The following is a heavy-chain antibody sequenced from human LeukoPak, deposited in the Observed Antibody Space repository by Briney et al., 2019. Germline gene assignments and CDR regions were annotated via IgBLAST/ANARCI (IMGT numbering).Heavy chain of an antibody. V-gene: IGHV1-18*01. D-gene: IGHD3-9*01. J-gene: IGHJ4*02. CDR1: GYTFTSYG. Sequence: GASVKVSCKASGYTFTSYGISWVRQAPGQGLEWMGWISAYNGNTNYAQKLQGRVTMTTDTSTSTAYMELRSLRSDDTAVYYCARYRPYILTGYYKFVDYWGQGTLVTVSS. CDR2: ISAYNGNT. CDR3: ARYRPYILTGYYKFVDY.